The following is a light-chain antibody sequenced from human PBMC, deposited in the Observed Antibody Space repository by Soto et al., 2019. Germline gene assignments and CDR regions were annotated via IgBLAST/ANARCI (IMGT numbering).Light chain of an antibody. CDR2: AVN. CDR3: GAYAGK. CDR1: SSDVGGYNY. V-gene: IGLV2-8*01. Sequence: QSALTQPPSASGSPGQSVAISCTGTSSDVGGYNYVSWYQQHPGKAPKLIIYAVNKRPSGVPDRFSGSKSGNTAALTASVLQAEDEADSYCGAYAGKFGGGTKLTVL. J-gene: IGLJ2*01.